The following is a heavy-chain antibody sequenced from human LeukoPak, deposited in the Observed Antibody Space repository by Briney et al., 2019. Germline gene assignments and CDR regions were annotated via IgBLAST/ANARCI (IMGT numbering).Heavy chain of an antibody. D-gene: IGHD3-22*01. CDR1: GGTFSSYA. CDR2: INPNSGGT. V-gene: IGHV1-2*02. J-gene: IGHJ6*02. CDR3: ARDDNYYDSSGYYPYYYYYGMDV. Sequence: ASVKVSCRASGGTFSSYAISWVRQAPGQGLEWMGGINPNSGGTNYAQKFQGRVTMTRDTSISTAYMELSRLRSDDTAVYYCARDDNYYDSSGYYPYYYYYGMDVWGQGTTVTVPS.